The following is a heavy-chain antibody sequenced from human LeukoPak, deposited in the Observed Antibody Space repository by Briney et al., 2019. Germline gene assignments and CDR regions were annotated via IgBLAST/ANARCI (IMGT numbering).Heavy chain of an antibody. CDR2: ISGSGLNT. CDR3: AKGGGYGSGTYSED. V-gene: IGHV3-23*01. CDR1: GLIFSTYG. D-gene: IGHD3-10*01. Sequence: QPGGSLRLSCAASGLIFSTYGMTWFRQAPGRGLEWVSGISGSGLNTYYADSVKGRFTSSRDNSKNMLYLQMNSLRAEDTAVYYCAKGGGYGSGTYSEDWGQGILVTVSS. J-gene: IGHJ4*02.